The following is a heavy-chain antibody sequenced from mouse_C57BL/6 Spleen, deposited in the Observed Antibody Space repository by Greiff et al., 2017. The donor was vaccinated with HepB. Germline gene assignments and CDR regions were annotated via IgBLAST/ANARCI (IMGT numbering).Heavy chain of an antibody. V-gene: IGHV1-52*01. D-gene: IGHD1-1*01. J-gene: IGHJ4*01. CDR1: GYTFTSYW. CDR3: ARSGDDDGSSYLYAMDY. CDR2: IDPSDSET. Sequence: VQLQQSGAELVRPGSSVKLSCKASGYTFTSYWMHWVKQRPIQGLEWIGNIDPSDSETHYNQKFKDKATLTVDKSSSTAYMQLSSLTSEDSAVYYCARSGDDDGSSYLYAMDYWGQGTSVTVSS.